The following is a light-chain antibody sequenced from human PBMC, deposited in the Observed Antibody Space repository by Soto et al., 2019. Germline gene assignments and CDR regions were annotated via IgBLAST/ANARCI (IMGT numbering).Light chain of an antibody. V-gene: IGKV3-15*01. Sequence: EIVMTQSPASLSVPPGERATLSCRASQSVSSNLAWYQQKPGQAPRLLIYGASTRATGIPARFSGSGSGTEFTLTISSLQSEDFAVYYCQQYNNSPGTFGQGTKV. CDR3: QQYNNSPGT. CDR2: GAS. J-gene: IGKJ1*01. CDR1: QSVSSN.